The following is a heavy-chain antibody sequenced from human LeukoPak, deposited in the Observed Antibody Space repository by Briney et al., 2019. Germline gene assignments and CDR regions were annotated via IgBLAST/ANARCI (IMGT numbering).Heavy chain of an antibody. D-gene: IGHD6-19*01. V-gene: IGHV3-21*01. CDR3: ARAWLAGSFDY. CDR2: ISSSSSYI. J-gene: IGHJ4*02. CDR1: GFTFSSYA. Sequence: GGSLRLSCAASGFTFSSYAMNWVRQAPGKGLEWVSSISSSSSYIYYADSVKGRFTISRDNAKNSLYLQMNSLRAEDTAVYYCARAWLAGSFDYWGQGTLVTVSS.